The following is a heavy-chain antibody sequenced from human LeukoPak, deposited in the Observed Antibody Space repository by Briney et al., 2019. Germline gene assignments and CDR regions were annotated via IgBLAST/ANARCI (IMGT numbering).Heavy chain of an antibody. V-gene: IGHV3-64*01. D-gene: IGHD5-24*01. J-gene: IGHJ4*02. CDR1: GFTFSSYT. Sequence: GGSLRLSCEASGFTFSSYTGFWVRQAPGKGLEYASAISNNGGSTYYANSVKGRFTISRDNSKNTLYLQMGSLRAEDMAVYYCARENARDGLNFWGQGTLVTVSS. CDR2: ISNNGGST. CDR3: ARENARDGLNF.